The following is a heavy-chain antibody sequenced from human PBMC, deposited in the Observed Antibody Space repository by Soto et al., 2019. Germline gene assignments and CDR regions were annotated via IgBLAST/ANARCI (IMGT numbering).Heavy chain of an antibody. V-gene: IGHV4-31*03. CDR1: GDSISTGGYY. Sequence: TLSLTCTVSGDSISTGGYYWSWIRQRPGKGLEWLGYIDYTGNTYYNPPLKSRVAISVATSKNQFSLRLSSVTAADTAVYYCARTRLDIVLIPAAIEFDPWGQGTLVTVSS. CDR3: ARTRLDIVLIPAAIEFDP. CDR2: IDYTGNT. D-gene: IGHD2-2*02. J-gene: IGHJ5*02.